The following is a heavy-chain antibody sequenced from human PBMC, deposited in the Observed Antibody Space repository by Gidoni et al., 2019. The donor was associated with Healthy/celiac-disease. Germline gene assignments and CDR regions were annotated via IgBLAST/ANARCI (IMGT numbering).Heavy chain of an antibody. D-gene: IGHD2-15*01. V-gene: IGHV1-8*01. Sequence: QVQLVQSGSEVKKPGASVKFSCKASGYTFTSYDINWVRQATGQGLGWVGWMNPNRGNTGYEQKFQGRVTMTRNTSISTAEMELSSLRSEDTAGYYCARKYRGGWDRNWYFDLWGRGTLVTVSS. CDR2: MNPNRGNT. CDR3: ARKYRGGWDRNWYFDL. J-gene: IGHJ2*01. CDR1: GYTFTSYD.